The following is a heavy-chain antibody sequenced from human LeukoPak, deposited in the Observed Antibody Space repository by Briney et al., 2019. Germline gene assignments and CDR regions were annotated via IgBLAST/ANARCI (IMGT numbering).Heavy chain of an antibody. CDR3: ARGPTQPMARGDNWFDP. Sequence: ASVKVSCKASGYTFTTYGINWVRQTTGQGLEWMGWMNPNSGNTGYAQKFQGRVTITRNTSISTAYMELSSLRSEDTAVYYCARGPTQPMARGDNWFDPWGQGTLVTVSS. V-gene: IGHV1-8*03. D-gene: IGHD3-10*01. CDR1: GYTFTTYG. CDR2: MNPNSGNT. J-gene: IGHJ5*02.